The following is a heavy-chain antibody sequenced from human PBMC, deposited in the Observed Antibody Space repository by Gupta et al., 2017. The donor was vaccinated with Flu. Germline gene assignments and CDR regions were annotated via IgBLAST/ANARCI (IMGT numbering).Heavy chain of an antibody. V-gene: IGHV3-23*01. D-gene: IGHD6-19*01. J-gene: IGHJ5*02. Sequence: EVQLLESGGGLEQPGGSLRLACVASGFTISTSDMNWVRQAPGKGLEWVSSIRGSGDGTSYADSVKGRFIISRDNSKNMVYLQMNSLRAEDTAVYYCAKCTNDALRSGWCHWFDPWGQGTLVSVSS. CDR1: GFTISTSD. CDR3: AKCTNDALRSGWCHWFDP. CDR2: IRGSGDGT.